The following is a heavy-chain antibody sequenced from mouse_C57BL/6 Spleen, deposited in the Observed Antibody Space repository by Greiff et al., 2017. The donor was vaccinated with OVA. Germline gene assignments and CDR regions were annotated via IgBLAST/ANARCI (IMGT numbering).Heavy chain of an antibody. CDR3: ARETTVVATEGFDY. CDR2: INPSGGYT. D-gene: IGHD1-1*01. Sequence: VQVVESGAELAKPGASVKLSCKASGYTFTSYWMHWVKQRPGQGLEWIGYINPSGGYTKYNQKFKDKATLTADKSSSTAYMQLSSLTYEDSAVYDCARETTVVATEGFDYGGQGTTLTVSS. CDR1: GYTFTSYW. J-gene: IGHJ2*01. V-gene: IGHV1-7*01.